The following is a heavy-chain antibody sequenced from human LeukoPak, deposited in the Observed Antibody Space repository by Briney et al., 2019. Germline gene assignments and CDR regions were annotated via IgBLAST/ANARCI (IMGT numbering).Heavy chain of an antibody. CDR2: IYPGDSDN. CDR3: ARHGHQYSSSSTGFDY. V-gene: IGHV5-51*01. J-gene: IGHJ4*02. CDR1: GSRFTSYW. Sequence: GXSLKISCKGSGSRFTSYWIGWVRQMPGKGLEWMGIIYPGDSDNRYSPSFKGQVTISDEKSRSNDVLQWRSIEATDTAMYYCARHGHQYSSSSTGFDYWGQGTLVTVSS. D-gene: IGHD6-13*01.